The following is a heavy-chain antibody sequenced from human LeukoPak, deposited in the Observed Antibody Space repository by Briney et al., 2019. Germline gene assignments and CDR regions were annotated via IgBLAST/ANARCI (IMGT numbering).Heavy chain of an antibody. D-gene: IGHD3-10*02. Sequence: SETLSLTCAVYGGSFSGYYWSWIRQPPGKGLEWIGEINHSGSTNYNPSLKSRVTISVDTSKNQFSLKLRSVTAADTAVYYCARDTATALTRFKFYYWGQGTLVTVSS. CDR2: INHSGST. V-gene: IGHV4-34*01. J-gene: IGHJ4*02. CDR1: GGSFSGYY. CDR3: ARDTATALTRFKFYY.